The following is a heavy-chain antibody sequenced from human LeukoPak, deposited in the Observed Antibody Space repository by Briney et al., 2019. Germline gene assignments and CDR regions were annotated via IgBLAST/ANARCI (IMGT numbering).Heavy chain of an antibody. Sequence: SETLSLTCTVSGDSISNYYWSWIRQPPGKGLEWIGSIYYSGSTYYNPSLKSRVTISVDTSKNQFSLKLSSVTAADTAVYYCARGVRYYYGSGSFWFDPWGQGTLVTVSS. J-gene: IGHJ5*02. D-gene: IGHD3-10*01. V-gene: IGHV4-59*12. CDR2: IYYSGST. CDR1: GDSISNYY. CDR3: ARGVRYYYGSGSFWFDP.